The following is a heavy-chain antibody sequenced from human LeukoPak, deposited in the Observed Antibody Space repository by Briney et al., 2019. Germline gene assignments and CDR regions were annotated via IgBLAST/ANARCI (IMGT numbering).Heavy chain of an antibody. D-gene: IGHD6-13*01. V-gene: IGHV3-23*01. CDR2: ISGSGGTT. J-gene: IGHJ4*02. Sequence: GGSLRLSCAASGFTFSSYAMSWVRQAPGKGLEWVASISGSGGTTHYADSVKGRFTIFRDDSKNTMFLQMNSLTADDTAIYYCAKDLTYSSRWSRPGYWGQGTLVTVSS. CDR3: AKDLTYSSRWSRPGY. CDR1: GFTFSSYA.